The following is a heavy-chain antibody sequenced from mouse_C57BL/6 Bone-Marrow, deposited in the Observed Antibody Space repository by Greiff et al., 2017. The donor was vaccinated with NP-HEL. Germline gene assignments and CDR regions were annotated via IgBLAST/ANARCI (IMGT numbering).Heavy chain of an antibody. D-gene: IGHD1-1*01. CDR1: GFTFSDYY. Sequence: DVHLVESEGGLVQPGSSMKLSCTASGFTFSDYYMAWVRQVPEKGLEWVANINYDGSSTYYLDSLKSRFIISRDNAKNILYLQMSSLKSEDTATYYCARGTTVVATGYFDVWGTGTTVTVSS. V-gene: IGHV5-16*01. CDR2: INYDGSST. CDR3: ARGTTVVATGYFDV. J-gene: IGHJ1*03.